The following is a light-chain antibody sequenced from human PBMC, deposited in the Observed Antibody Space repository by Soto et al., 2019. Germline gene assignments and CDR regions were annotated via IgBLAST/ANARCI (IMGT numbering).Light chain of an antibody. CDR3: QKYNSYSWT. V-gene: IGKV1D-16*01. CDR1: QGISSW. J-gene: IGKJ1*01. CDR2: AAS. Sequence: DIQMTQSPSSLSASVGDRVPITCRASQGISSWLAWYQQKPGKANKLLIFAASSLQSGVPSRFSGSGSGTEFTLTISSLQPDEFATYYCQKYNSYSWTVGKGNKVAIK.